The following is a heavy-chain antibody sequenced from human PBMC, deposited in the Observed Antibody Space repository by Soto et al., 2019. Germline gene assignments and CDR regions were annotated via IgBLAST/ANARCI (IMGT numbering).Heavy chain of an antibody. CDR2: INPNSGGT. CDR3: ARTYYYDSSGYPSQAYYYYGMDV. D-gene: IGHD3-22*01. Sequence: GASVKVSWEASGDTFTGYYMQWVRQAPGQGLEWMGWINPNSGGTNYAQKFQGWVTMTRDTSISTAYMELSRLRSDDTAVYYCARTYYYDSSGYPSQAYYYYGMDVWGQGTTVTVSS. J-gene: IGHJ6*02. CDR1: GDTFTGYY. V-gene: IGHV1-2*04.